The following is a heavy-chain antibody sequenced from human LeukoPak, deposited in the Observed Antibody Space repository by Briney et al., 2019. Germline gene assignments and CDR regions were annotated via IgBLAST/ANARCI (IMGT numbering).Heavy chain of an antibody. CDR3: ARRAPPYYDILTGYYNSSPFDS. CDR2: INHSGST. CDR1: GGSFSGYS. Sequence: PSETLSLTCAVYGGSFSGYSWSWIRQPPGKGLEWIGEINHSGSTNYNTSLKSRVTMSVDTSKNQFSLKLSSVTAAETAVYYCARRAPPYYDILTGYYNSSPFDSWGQGTLVTVSS. D-gene: IGHD3-9*01. V-gene: IGHV4-34*01. J-gene: IGHJ4*02.